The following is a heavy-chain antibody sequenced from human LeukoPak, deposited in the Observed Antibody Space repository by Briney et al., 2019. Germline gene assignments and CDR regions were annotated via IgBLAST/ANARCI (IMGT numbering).Heavy chain of an antibody. Sequence: GEALKISCKGSGYSFTSYWIGWVRQMPGKGLEWMGIIYPGDSGTRYSPSFQGQVTISAEKSISTAYLQCSLKASDTAMYYCARSGSLGAFDIGGQGTMVTVS. CDR1: GYSFTSYW. V-gene: IGHV5-51*01. D-gene: IGHD1-26*01. J-gene: IGHJ3*02. CDR3: ARSGSLGAFDI. CDR2: IYPGDSGT.